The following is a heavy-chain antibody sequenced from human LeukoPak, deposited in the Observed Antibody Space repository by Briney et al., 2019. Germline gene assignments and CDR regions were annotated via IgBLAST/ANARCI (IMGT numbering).Heavy chain of an antibody. Sequence: PSETLSLTCTVSGGSISSSSYYWGWIRQPPGKGLEWIGSIYYSGSTYYNPSLKSRVTISVDTSKNQFSLKLSSVTAADTAVYYCARHVLPTMVNPYYFDYWGQGTLVTVSS. CDR1: GGSISSSSYY. J-gene: IGHJ4*02. V-gene: IGHV4-39*01. CDR3: ARHVLPTMVNPYYFDY. D-gene: IGHD3-10*01. CDR2: IYYSGST.